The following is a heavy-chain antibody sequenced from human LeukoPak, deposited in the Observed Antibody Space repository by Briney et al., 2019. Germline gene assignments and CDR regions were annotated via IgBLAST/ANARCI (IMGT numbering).Heavy chain of an antibody. J-gene: IGHJ5*02. D-gene: IGHD6-6*01. CDR3: AKSKAELDFDWFDP. Sequence: GGSLRLSCAVSGSTFSNFALSWVRQAPGKGLEWVSAISGSGGSTYYADSVKGRFTISRDNSKNTLHLQMNSLRAEDTAVYYCAKSKAELDFDWFDPWGQGTLVTVSS. CDR2: ISGSGGST. CDR1: GSTFSNFA. V-gene: IGHV3-23*01.